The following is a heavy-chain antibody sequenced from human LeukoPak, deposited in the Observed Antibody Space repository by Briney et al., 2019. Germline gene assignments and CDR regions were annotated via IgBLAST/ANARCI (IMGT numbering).Heavy chain of an antibody. CDR1: GFTFSSYA. CDR3: ATDYYDSSGYFFGGRSFDY. CDR2: ISGSGGST. Sequence: GGSLRLSCAASGFTFSSYAMSWVRQAPGKGLEWVSAISGSGGSTYYVDSVKGRFTISRDNSKNTLYLQMNSLRAEDTAVYYCATDYYDSSGYFFGGRSFDYWGQGTLVTVSS. V-gene: IGHV3-23*01. D-gene: IGHD3-22*01. J-gene: IGHJ4*02.